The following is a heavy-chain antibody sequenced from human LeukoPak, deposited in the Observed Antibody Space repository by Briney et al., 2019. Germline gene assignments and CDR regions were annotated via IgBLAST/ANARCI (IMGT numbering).Heavy chain of an antibody. Sequence: PGGSLRLSCAASGFTFSSYAMSWVRQAPGKGLEWVSAISGSGGSTYYADSVKGRFTISRDNSKNTLYLQMNSLRAEDTAVYYCANLVRLYNYFDYRGQGTLVTVSS. CDR2: ISGSGGST. CDR1: GFTFSSYA. V-gene: IGHV3-23*01. D-gene: IGHD4-23*01. CDR3: ANLVRLYNYFDY. J-gene: IGHJ4*02.